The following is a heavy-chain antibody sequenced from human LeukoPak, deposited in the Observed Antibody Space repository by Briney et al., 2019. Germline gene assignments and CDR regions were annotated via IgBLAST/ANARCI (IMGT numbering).Heavy chain of an antibody. J-gene: IGHJ4*02. CDR1: GFTFSSYA. Sequence: GGSLRLSCAASGFTFSSYAMHWVRQAPGKGLEYVSAISSNGGSTYYANSVRGRFTISRDNAMNSLYLQMNSLRAEDTAVYFCARDRPYRTDYWGQGTLVTVSS. CDR3: ARDRPYRTDY. CDR2: ISSNGGST. V-gene: IGHV3-64*01.